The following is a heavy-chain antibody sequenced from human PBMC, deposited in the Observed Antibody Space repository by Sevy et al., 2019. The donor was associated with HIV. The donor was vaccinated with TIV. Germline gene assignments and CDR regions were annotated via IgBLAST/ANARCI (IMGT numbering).Heavy chain of an antibody. CDR1: GFTFSNYA. Sequence: GGSLRLSCAASGFTFSNYAMTWVRQAPGKGLEWVSGISGSGGSTYYADSVKGGFTFSRDNSKNTVYLQMNSLRAEDTAVYYCAKGRGFSAYDAYDFWGQGTLVTVSS. CDR3: AKGRGFSAYDAYDF. J-gene: IGHJ4*02. V-gene: IGHV3-23*01. D-gene: IGHD5-12*01. CDR2: ISGSGGST.